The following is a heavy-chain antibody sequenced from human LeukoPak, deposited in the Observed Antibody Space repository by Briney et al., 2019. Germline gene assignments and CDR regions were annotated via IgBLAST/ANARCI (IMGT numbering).Heavy chain of an antibody. CDR2: IKQDGSEK. J-gene: IGHJ4*02. V-gene: IGHV3-7*01. D-gene: IGHD5-18*01. CDR3: VRGLNVDTAMGRLGD. Sequence: GGSLRLSCAASGFTFSSYWMSWVRQAPGKGLEWVANIKQDGSEKDYVDPVKGRFTISRDNAKNSLYLQVNSLRAEDTAVYYCVRGLNVDTAMGRLGDWGQGTLVTVSS. CDR1: GFTFSSYW.